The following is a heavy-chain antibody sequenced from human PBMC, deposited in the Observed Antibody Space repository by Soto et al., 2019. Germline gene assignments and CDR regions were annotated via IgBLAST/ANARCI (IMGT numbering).Heavy chain of an antibody. D-gene: IGHD6-6*01. J-gene: IGHJ4*02. CDR2: ISSSSSYI. Sequence: GALRLSCPAPEVTCSSYRMNWVRQAPGKGLEWVSSISSSSSYIYYADSVKGRFTISRDNAKNSLYLQMNSLRAEDTAVYYCERELEYKAQKYYFDYWGQGTLVTVSS. CDR1: EVTCSSYR. CDR3: ERELEYKAQKYYFDY. V-gene: IGHV3-21*01.